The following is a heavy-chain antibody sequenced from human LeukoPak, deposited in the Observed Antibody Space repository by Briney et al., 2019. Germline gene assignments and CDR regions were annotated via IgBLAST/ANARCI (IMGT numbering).Heavy chain of an antibody. V-gene: IGHV3-23*01. CDR2: IRGGGETT. J-gene: IGHJ4*02. CDR3: ARDYADYVGYFFFDY. CDR1: GFTFNNYA. Sequence: PGGSLRLSCAASGFTFNNYAMNWVRQAPGRGLEWVSSIRGGGETTYYADSAKGRFTISRDNSQNTLYLQMNSLRAEDTAVYYCARDYADYVGYFFFDYWGQGTLVTVSS. D-gene: IGHD4-17*01.